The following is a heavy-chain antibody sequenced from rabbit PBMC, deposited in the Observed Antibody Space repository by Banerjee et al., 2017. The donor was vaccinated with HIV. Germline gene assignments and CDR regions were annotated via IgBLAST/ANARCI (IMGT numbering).Heavy chain of an antibody. CDR2: IYAGSSSA. Sequence: QSLEESGGDLVKPGASLTLTCTASGFTLSSYYMCWVRQAPGKGLEWIGCIYAGSSSAYYASWAKGRFTISKPSSTTVTLQMTSLTAADTATYFCARDLAGVIGWNFGLWGQGTLVTVS. CDR3: ARDLAGVIGWNFGL. J-gene: IGHJ3*01. D-gene: IGHD4-1*01. CDR1: GFTLSSYY. V-gene: IGHV1S40*01.